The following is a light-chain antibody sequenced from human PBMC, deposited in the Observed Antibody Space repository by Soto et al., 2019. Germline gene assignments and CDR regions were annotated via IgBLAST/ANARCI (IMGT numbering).Light chain of an antibody. CDR3: QQRSNCPVT. CDR2: DAS. Sequence: EIVLTQSPATLSLSPGERATLSCRASQSVSSYLAWYQQKPGQAPRLLIYDASSRATGIPARFSGSGSGTDFTLTISTLEPKAVAVYYCQQRSNCPVTFGQGTKVEIK. J-gene: IGKJ1*01. V-gene: IGKV3-11*01. CDR1: QSVSSY.